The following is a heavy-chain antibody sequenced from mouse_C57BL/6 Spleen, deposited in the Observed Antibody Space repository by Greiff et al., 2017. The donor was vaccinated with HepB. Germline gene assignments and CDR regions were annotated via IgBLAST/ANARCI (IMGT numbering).Heavy chain of an antibody. CDR3: ARKGNGYAFAY. Sequence: QVQLKESGAELVKPGASVKISCKASGYAFSSYWMNWVKQRPGKGLEWIGQIYPGDGDTNYNGKFKGKATLTADKSSSTAYMQLSSLTSEDSAVYFCARKGNGYAFAYWGQGTLVTVSA. CDR2: IYPGDGDT. D-gene: IGHD2-2*01. V-gene: IGHV1-80*01. J-gene: IGHJ3*01. CDR1: GYAFSSYW.